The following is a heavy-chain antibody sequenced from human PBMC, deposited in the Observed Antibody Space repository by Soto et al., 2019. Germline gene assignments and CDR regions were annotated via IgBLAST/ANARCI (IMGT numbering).Heavy chain of an antibody. V-gene: IGHV3-30*18. CDR2: ISYDGSNK. J-gene: IGHJ6*01. CDR3: AKDGTGYNWNYGALYWGMDV. D-gene: IGHD1-7*01. CDR1: GFTFSSYG. Sequence: QVQLVESGGGVVQPGRSLRLSCAASGFTFSSYGMHWVRQAPGKGLEWVAVISYDGSNKYYADSVKGRFTISRDNSKNTLYLQMNSLRAEDTAVYYCAKDGTGYNWNYGALYWGMDVW.